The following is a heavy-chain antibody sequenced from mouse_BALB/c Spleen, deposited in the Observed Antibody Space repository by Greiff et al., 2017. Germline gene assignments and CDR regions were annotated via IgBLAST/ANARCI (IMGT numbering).Heavy chain of an antibody. CDR3: ARLPYDYDGDYYAMDY. V-gene: IGHV5-6-5*01. CDR2: ISSGGST. D-gene: IGHD2-4*01. Sequence: EVMLVESGGGLVKPGGSLKLSCAASGFTFSSYAMSWVRQTPEKRLEWVASISSGGSTYYPDSVKGRFTISRDNARNILYLQMSSLRSEDTAMYYCARLPYDYDGDYYAMDYWGQGTSVTVSS. CDR1: GFTFSSYA. J-gene: IGHJ4*01.